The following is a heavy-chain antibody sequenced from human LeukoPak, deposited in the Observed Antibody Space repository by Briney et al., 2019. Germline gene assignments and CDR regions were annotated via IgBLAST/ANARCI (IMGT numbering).Heavy chain of an antibody. V-gene: IGHV4-59*12. CDR2: IYYSGGT. CDR1: GGSINYYY. D-gene: IGHD4-17*01. J-gene: IGHJ4*02. Sequence: SETLSLTCTVSGGSINYYYWMWIRQPPGKGLEWIGYIYYSGGTHYNPSLKSRVTMLVDTSKNQFSLKLSSVTAADTAVYYCAREKAGDYVFHRHFDYWGQGTLVTVSS. CDR3: AREKAGDYVFHRHFDY.